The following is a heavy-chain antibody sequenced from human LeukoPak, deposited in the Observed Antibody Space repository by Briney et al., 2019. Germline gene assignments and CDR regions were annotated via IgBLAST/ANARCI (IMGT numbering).Heavy chain of an antibody. V-gene: IGHV4-39*01. J-gene: IGHJ4*02. CDR2: IYYSGST. D-gene: IGHD3-22*01. CDR1: GGSISSSSYY. Sequence: SETLSLTCTVSGGSISSSSYYWGWIRHPPGKGLEWIGSIYYSGSTYYNPSLKSRVTISVDTSKNQFSLKLSSVTAADTAVYYCARHGDYYDSSGPLDYWGQGTLVTVSS. CDR3: ARHGDYYDSSGPLDY.